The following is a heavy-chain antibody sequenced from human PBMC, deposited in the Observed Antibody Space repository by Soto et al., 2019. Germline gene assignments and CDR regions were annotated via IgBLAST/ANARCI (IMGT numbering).Heavy chain of an antibody. CDR1: GGTFSSYA. J-gene: IGHJ3*02. D-gene: IGHD3-22*01. CDR3: ARARSEYYYDSSGSRFDI. CDR2: IIPIFGTA. Sequence: GASVKVSCKASGGTFSSYAISWVRQAPGQGLEWMGGIIPIFGTANYAQKFQGRVTITADESTSTAHMELSSLRSEDTAVYYCARARSEYYYDSSGSRFDIWGQGTMVTVSS. V-gene: IGHV1-69*13.